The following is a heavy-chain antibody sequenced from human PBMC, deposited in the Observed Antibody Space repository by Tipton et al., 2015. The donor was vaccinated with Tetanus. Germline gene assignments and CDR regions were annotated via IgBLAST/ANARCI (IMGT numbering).Heavy chain of an antibody. CDR2: ISHTGGT. CDR1: GGSINNGAYT. V-gene: IGHV4-30-2*06. CDR3: ARSHGSGGLLWFDS. J-gene: IGHJ5*01. D-gene: IGHD3-10*01. Sequence: TLSLTCTVSGGSINNGAYTWSWIRQSPGKGLEWIGYISHTGGTYYNPSLKSRVTISVDGPKNQFSLNLKSVTAADTAVYYCARSHGSGGLLWFDSWGQGTLVTVSS.